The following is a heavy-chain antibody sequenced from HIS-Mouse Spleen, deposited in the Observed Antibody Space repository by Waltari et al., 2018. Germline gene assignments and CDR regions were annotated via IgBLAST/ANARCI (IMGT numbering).Heavy chain of an antibody. D-gene: IGHD6-13*01. CDR3: ARSGFVAAAGTIDY. J-gene: IGHJ4*02. CDR1: GDRLSSTSAA. Sequence: QVQLQQSGPGLVKPSQTLSLTCAISGDRLSSTSAACNLIRQPSSRGLEWLGRTYYRSKWYNDYAVSVKSRITINPDTSKNQFSLQLNSVTPEDTAVYYCARSGFVAAAGTIDYWGQGTLVTVSS. CDR2: TYYRSKWYN. V-gene: IGHV6-1*01.